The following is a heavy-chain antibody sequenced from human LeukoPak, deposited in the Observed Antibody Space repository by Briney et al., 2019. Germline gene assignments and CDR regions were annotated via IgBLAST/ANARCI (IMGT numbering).Heavy chain of an antibody. D-gene: IGHD3-10*01. V-gene: IGHV1-18*01. CDR3: ARALLWFGEPSHIDY. CDR2: ITVYNDNT. J-gene: IGHJ4*02. Sequence: ASVKISCKASGYTFTSYGISWVRLAPGQGLEWMGWITVYNDNTNYAQKLQGRVTMTTDTSTSTAYMELRSLRSDDTAVYYCARALLWFGEPSHIDYWGQGTLVTVSS. CDR1: GYTFTSYG.